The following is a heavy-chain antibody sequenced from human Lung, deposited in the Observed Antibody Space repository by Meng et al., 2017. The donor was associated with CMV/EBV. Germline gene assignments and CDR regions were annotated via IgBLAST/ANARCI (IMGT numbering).Heavy chain of an antibody. J-gene: IGHJ6*02. V-gene: IGHV3-30-3*01. CDR1: GFTFNNYA. CDR2: ISYDGNNN. Sequence: AGSLRLSCAVSGFTFNNYAMHWVRQTPGKGLEWVTVISYDGNNNYYADSVKGRFTMSRDNSKNTLYLQVNSPTAEDAAVYYCARVLRPLLDRYYGMDVWGQGTTVSVSS. D-gene: IGHD1-26*01. CDR3: ARVLRPLLDRYYGMDV.